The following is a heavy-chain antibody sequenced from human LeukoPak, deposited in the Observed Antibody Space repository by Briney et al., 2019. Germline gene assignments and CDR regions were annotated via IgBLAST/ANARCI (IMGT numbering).Heavy chain of an antibody. CDR2: ISWDGGTT. J-gene: IGHJ4*02. CDR3: AKGRGFYCGGDCYLGY. V-gene: IGHV3-43D*03. D-gene: IGHD2-21*02. CDR1: GFTFDGYA. Sequence: GGSLRLSCAASGFTFDGYAMHWVRQPPGKGLEWVSLISWDGGTTSYADSVKGRFTISRDNSKNSLYLQLNSLRAEDTALYYCAKGRGFYCGGDCYLGYWGQGTLVTVSS.